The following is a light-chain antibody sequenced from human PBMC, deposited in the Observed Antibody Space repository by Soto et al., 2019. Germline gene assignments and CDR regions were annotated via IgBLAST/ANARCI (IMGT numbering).Light chain of an antibody. Sequence: EIVLTQSPGTLSLSPGERATLSCRAIQSVSNNYLAWYQQKPGQAPRLLIYGASNRATGIPDRFSGSGSGTDFTLTISRLEPEDFAVYYCQQYHNWLPITFGQGTRLEIK. J-gene: IGKJ5*01. CDR1: QSVSNNY. CDR3: QQYHNWLPIT. CDR2: GAS. V-gene: IGKV3-20*01.